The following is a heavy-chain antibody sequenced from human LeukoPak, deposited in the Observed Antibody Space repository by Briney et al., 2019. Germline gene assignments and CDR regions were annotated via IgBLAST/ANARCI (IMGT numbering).Heavy chain of an antibody. D-gene: IGHD3-16*01. V-gene: IGHV4-4*07. J-gene: IGHJ4*02. CDR2: IYTSGST. CDR1: GGSISSYY. Sequence: PSETLSLTCTVSGGSISSYYWSWIRQPAGKGLEWIGRIYTSGSTNYNPSLKSRVIMSVDTSKNQFSLKLSSVTAADTAAYYCARDSLFSGFDYWGQGTLVTVSS. CDR3: ARDSLFSGFDY.